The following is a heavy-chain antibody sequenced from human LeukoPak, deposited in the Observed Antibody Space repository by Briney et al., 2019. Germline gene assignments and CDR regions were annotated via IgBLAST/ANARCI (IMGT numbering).Heavy chain of an antibody. D-gene: IGHD1-26*01. CDR2: INPSGGTT. CDR1: GYTFTSYY. V-gene: IGHV1-46*01. Sequence: ASVKVSCKASGYTFTSYYMHWVRQAPGQGLEWMGIINPSGGTTSYTQRFQGRVTMTRDTSTSTVYMELSSLRSEDTAVYYCATSSGSYQNFDYWGQGTLVTVSS. J-gene: IGHJ4*02. CDR3: ATSSGSYQNFDY.